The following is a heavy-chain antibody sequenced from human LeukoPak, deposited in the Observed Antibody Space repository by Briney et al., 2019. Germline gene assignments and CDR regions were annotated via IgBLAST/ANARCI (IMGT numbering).Heavy chain of an antibody. CDR2: INPHSGGT. D-gene: IGHD3-10*01. CDR3: ARDGDGRINFDY. CDR1: GYILSDYY. J-gene: IGHJ4*02. V-gene: IGHV1-2*02. Sequence: GASVKVSCKASGYILSDYYLHWVLQVPGQGLEWMGWINPHSGGTNYAQNFQGRVTMTRDTSISTDYMELSRLTSDDTAIYYCARDGDGRINFDYWGQGTLVTVSS.